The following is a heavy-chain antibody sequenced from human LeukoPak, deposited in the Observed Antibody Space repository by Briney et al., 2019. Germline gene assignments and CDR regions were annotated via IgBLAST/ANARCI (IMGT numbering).Heavy chain of an antibody. Sequence: GGSLRLSCTASGFTFSSYAVYWVRQAPGKGLEWVAGISHDGPNEYYPNSVRGRFTISRDNGKNSLYLQMSNLRAEDTAVYFCARGGGLDVWGQGATVTVSS. CDR2: ISHDGPNE. J-gene: IGHJ6*02. D-gene: IGHD3-16*01. CDR1: GFTFSSYA. CDR3: ARGGGLDV. V-gene: IGHV3-30-3*01.